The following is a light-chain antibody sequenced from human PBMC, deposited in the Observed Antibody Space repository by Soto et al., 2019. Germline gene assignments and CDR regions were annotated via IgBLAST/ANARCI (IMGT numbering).Light chain of an antibody. J-gene: IGLJ2*01. CDR3: QTWGTGIYVV. CDR2: LNSDGSH. CDR1: SWHSSYA. V-gene: IGLV4-69*01. Sequence: QLVLTQSPSASASLGASVKLTCTLSSWHSSYAIAWHQQQPEKGPRYLMKLNSDGSHSKGDGIPDRFSGSSSGAERYLTISSLQSEDEADYYCQTWGTGIYVVFGGGTKLTVL.